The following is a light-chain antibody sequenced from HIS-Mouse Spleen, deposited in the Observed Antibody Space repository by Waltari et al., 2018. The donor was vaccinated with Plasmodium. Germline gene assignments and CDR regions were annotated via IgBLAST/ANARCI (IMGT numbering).Light chain of an antibody. J-gene: IGLJ1*01. CDR2: DDS. V-gene: IGLV3-21*03. CDR1: NIGSKR. CDR3: QVWDSSSDHYV. Sequence: SYVLTPPPPVSVAPGKPARNTWGGRNIGSKRVPGYQQKPGQAPVLFVYDDSDRPSGIPERFSGSNSGNTATLTISRVEAGDEADYYCQVWDSSSDHYVFGTGTKVTVL.